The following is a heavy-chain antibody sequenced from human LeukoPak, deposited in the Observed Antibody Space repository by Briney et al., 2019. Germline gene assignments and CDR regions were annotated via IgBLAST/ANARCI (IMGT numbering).Heavy chain of an antibody. Sequence: PGGFLRLSCAASGFTFSSYWMSWVRQAPGKGLEWVANIKQDGSEKYYVDSVKGRFTISRDNAKNSLYLQMNSLRAEDTAVYYCARDGRYCSSTSCFYYMDVWGKGTTVTVSS. CDR3: ARDGRYCSSTSCFYYMDV. CDR1: GFTFSSYW. D-gene: IGHD2-2*01. CDR2: IKQDGSEK. J-gene: IGHJ6*03. V-gene: IGHV3-7*01.